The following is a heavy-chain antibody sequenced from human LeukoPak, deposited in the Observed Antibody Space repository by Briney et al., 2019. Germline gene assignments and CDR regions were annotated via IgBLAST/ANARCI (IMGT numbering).Heavy chain of an antibody. CDR3: ARVPPPDSSSVPEHWYFDL. J-gene: IGHJ2*01. CDR1: GFTFSSYS. D-gene: IGHD6-6*01. Sequence: GGSLRLSCAASGFTFSSYSMNWVRQAPGKGLEWVSSISSSSSYIYYADSVKGRFTISRDNAKNSLYLQMNSLRAGDTAVYYCARVPPPDSSSVPEHWYFDLWGRGTLVTVSS. V-gene: IGHV3-21*01. CDR2: ISSSSSYI.